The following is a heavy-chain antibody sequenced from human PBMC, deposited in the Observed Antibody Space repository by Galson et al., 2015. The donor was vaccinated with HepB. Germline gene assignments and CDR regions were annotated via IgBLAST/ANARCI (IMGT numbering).Heavy chain of an antibody. CDR1: GFTFSSYA. D-gene: IGHD5-18*01. J-gene: IGHJ4*02. CDR3: AKLLPGYSYGGFDQ. Sequence: SLRLSCAASGFTFSSYAMSWVRQAPGKGLEWVSSISGSGGSTYYGDSVKGRFTISRDNSKNTLYLQMNRLRDEDTAVYYCAKLLPGYSYGGFDQWGQGTLVTVSS. CDR2: ISGSGGST. V-gene: IGHV3-23*01.